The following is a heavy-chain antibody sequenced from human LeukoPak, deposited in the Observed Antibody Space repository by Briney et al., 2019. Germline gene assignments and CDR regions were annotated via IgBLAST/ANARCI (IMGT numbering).Heavy chain of an antibody. Sequence: GGSLRLSCAASGFTVSSNYMSWVRQAPGKGLEWVSVIYSGGSTYYADSVKGRFTISRDNAKNSLYLQMNSLRAEDTAVYYCARDGRGDYDYYDSSGYPFDFWGQGTLVTVSS. CDR3: ARDGRGDYDYYDSSGYPFDF. CDR2: IYSGGST. J-gene: IGHJ4*02. V-gene: IGHV3-66*01. D-gene: IGHD3-22*01. CDR1: GFTVSSNY.